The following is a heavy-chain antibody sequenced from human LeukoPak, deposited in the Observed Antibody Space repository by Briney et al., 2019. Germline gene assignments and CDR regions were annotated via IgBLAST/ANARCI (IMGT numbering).Heavy chain of an antibody. CDR3: ARCGPPAGYDFWSGFMEYYFDY. CDR1: GDSVSSNSAA. D-gene: IGHD3-3*01. Sequence: KSSQTLSLTCAISGDSVSSNSAAWNWIRQSPSRGLEWLGRTYYRSKWYNDYAVSVKSRITINPDTSKNQFSLQLNSVTAADTAVYYCARCGPPAGYDFWSGFMEYYFDYWGQGTLVTVSS. J-gene: IGHJ4*02. CDR2: TYYRSKWYN. V-gene: IGHV6-1*01.